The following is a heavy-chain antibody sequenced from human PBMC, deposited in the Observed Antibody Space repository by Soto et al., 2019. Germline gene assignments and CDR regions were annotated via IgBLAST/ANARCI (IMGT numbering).Heavy chain of an antibody. J-gene: IGHJ4*02. CDR3: ARVIAAAGKPRDFDY. D-gene: IGHD6-13*01. V-gene: IGHV4-34*01. CDR1: GGSFSGYY. CDR2: INHSGST. Sequence: SETLSLTCAVYGGSFSGYYWSWIRQPPGKGLEWIGEINHSGSTNYNPSLKSRVTISVDTSKNQFSLKLSSVTAADTAVYYCARVIAAAGKPRDFDYWGQGTLVTVSS.